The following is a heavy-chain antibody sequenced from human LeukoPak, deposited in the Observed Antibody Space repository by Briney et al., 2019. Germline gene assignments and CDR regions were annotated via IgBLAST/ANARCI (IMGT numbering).Heavy chain of an antibody. V-gene: IGHV4-31*03. J-gene: IGHJ5*02. Sequence: SQTLSLTCTVSGGSISSGGYYWSWIRQHPGKGLEWIGYIYYSGSTYYNPSLKSRVTISVDTSKNQFSLKLSSVTAADTAVYYCARDHGSSWFYNWFDPWGQGTLVTVSS. CDR3: ARDHGSSWFYNWFDP. D-gene: IGHD6-13*01. CDR2: IYYSGST. CDR1: GGSISSGGYY.